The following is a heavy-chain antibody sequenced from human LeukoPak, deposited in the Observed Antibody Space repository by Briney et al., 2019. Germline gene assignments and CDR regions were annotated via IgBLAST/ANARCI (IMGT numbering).Heavy chain of an antibody. D-gene: IGHD6-13*01. J-gene: IGHJ6*03. Sequence: GGSLRLSCAASGFTFRNYAMSWVRQAPGKGLEWVSAISGRSGSIYYADSVKGRFTISRDNSRNTLYLQMNSLRVEDTAVYYGAKGSSWYDYYYMDVWGKGTTVTVSS. CDR2: ISGRSGSI. CDR1: GFTFRNYA. CDR3: AKGSSWYDYYYMDV. V-gene: IGHV3-23*01.